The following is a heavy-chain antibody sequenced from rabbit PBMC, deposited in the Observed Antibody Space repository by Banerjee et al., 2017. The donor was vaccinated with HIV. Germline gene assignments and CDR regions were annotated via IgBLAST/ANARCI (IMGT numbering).Heavy chain of an antibody. J-gene: IGHJ4*01. CDR1: GFSFSSSYY. Sequence: QSLEESGGDLVKPGASLTLTCTASGFSFSSSYYMCWVRQAPGKGLEWIGYIDPVFGSTYYASWVNGRFTISSHNAQNTLYLQLNSLTAADTATYFCVRELDAGSSYYFNLWGQGTLVTVS. D-gene: IGHD8-1*01. V-gene: IGHV1S40*01. CDR3: VRELDAGSSYYFNL. CDR2: IDPVFGST.